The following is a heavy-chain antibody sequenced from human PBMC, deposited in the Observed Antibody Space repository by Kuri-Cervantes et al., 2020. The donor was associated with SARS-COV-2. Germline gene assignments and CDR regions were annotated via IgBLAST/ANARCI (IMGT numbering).Heavy chain of an antibody. CDR1: GFNFSRTD. D-gene: IGHD2-21*01. CDR2: ISHDGKNK. V-gene: IGHV3-30*18. CDR3: AKDRVGVQDF. Sequence: GGSLRLSCAASGFNFSRTDMHWVRQAPGKGLGWVAVISHDGKNKKCIASGKGRFTIPRDNSQNTLYLHMKSLRSEDTAMYYCAKDRVGVQDFWGQGTLVTVSS. J-gene: IGHJ4*02.